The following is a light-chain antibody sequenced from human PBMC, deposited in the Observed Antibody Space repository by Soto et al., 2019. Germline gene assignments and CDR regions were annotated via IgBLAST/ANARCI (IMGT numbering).Light chain of an antibody. CDR3: QQRSDWPPIT. V-gene: IGKV3-11*01. Sequence: DTVLTQSPSALSLSPGETATLSCRASQSVRGHLAWYQHKPGQAPRLLIYDASYRATGVPLRFSGSGSGTDFTLTISSLESGDSATYYCQQRSDWPPITFGQGTRLEIK. CDR1: QSVRGH. CDR2: DAS. J-gene: IGKJ5*01.